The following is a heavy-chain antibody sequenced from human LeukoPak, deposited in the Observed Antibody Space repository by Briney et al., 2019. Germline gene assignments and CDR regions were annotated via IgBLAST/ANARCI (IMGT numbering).Heavy chain of an antibody. CDR1: GFIFTSYG. Sequence: GGSLRLSCAASGFIFTSYGMHWVRQAPGKGLEWVAFIRYDGSIKFYADSVKGRFTISRDNSRNTLYLHMNSLRAEDTAVYYCAKDSRHRIVGTTTFLDYWGQGTLVTVSS. V-gene: IGHV3-30*02. J-gene: IGHJ4*02. D-gene: IGHD1-26*01. CDR2: IRYDGSIK. CDR3: AKDSRHRIVGTTTFLDY.